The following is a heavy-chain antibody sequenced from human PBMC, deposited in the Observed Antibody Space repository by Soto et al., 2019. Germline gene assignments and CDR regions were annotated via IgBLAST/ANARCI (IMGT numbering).Heavy chain of an antibody. V-gene: IGHV4-59*01. D-gene: IGHD3-10*01. J-gene: IGHJ5*02. CDR2: ISYSGST. CDR1: GASITTYY. Sequence: SETLSLTCTVSGASITTYYWSWIRQPPGKELEWIGYISYSGSTDYNPPLKSRVTISFDASKNQISLQVRSATAADTAVYYCARDRSATGSHAGWFDPWGQGTLVTVSS. CDR3: ARDRSATGSHAGWFDP.